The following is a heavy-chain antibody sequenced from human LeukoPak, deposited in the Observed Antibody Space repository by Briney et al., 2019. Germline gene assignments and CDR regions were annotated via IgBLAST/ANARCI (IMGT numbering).Heavy chain of an antibody. V-gene: IGHV3-74*01. CDR2: ISTDGSST. CDR1: GFTFSSYW. Sequence: GGSLRLSCAASGFTFSSYWMHWVRQAPGKGLVWVSRISTDGSSTSYAASVKGRFTISRDNAENTLYLQMNSLRAEDTAVYYCARVGTGTTRDYWGQGTLVTVSS. J-gene: IGHJ4*02. D-gene: IGHD1-14*01. CDR3: ARVGTGTTRDY.